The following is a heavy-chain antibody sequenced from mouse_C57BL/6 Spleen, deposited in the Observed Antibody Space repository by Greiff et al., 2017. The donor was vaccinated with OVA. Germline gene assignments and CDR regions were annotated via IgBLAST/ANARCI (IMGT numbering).Heavy chain of an antibody. CDR1: GFSLTSYA. V-gene: IGHV2-9-1*01. Sequence: VKLVESGPGLVAPSQSLSITCTVSGFSLTSYAISWVRQPPGKGLEWLGVIWTGGGTNYNSALKSRLSISKDNSKSQVFLKMNSLQTDDTARYYCARDYYGSSGGFYYAMDYWGQGTSVTVSS. J-gene: IGHJ4*01. CDR3: ARDYYGSSGGFYYAMDY. CDR2: IWTGGGT. D-gene: IGHD1-1*01.